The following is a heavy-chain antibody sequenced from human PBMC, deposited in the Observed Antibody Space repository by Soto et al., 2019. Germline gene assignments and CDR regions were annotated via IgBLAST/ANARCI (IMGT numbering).Heavy chain of an antibody. D-gene: IGHD7-27*01. Sequence: GGSLRLSSAASGFTFSSYWMSWVRQAPGKGLEWVANIKQDGSEKYYVDSVKGRFTISRDSAKNSLYLQMNSLRAEDTAVYYCARDGLGISYYYYYMDVWGKGTTVTVSS. CDR1: GFTFSSYW. V-gene: IGHV3-7*01. CDR2: IKQDGSEK. CDR3: ARDGLGISYYYYYMDV. J-gene: IGHJ6*03.